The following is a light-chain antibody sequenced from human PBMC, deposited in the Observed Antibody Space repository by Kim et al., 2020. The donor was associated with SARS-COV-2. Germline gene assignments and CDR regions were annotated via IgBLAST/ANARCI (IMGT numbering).Light chain of an antibody. CDR2: AAS. Sequence: PGERATLSCRASQSVSSNYLAWYQQKPGQAPRLLMYAASTRATGIPDRFSGSGSGTDFTLTISRLEPEDFAVYFCQQYGGSPLVTFGGGTKVDIK. CDR1: QSVSSNY. CDR3: QQYGGSPLVT. V-gene: IGKV3-20*01. J-gene: IGKJ4*01.